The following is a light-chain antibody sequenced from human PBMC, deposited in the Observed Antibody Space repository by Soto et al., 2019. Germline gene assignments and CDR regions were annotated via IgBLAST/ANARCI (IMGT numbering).Light chain of an antibody. V-gene: IGKV1-5*01. J-gene: IGKJ1*01. CDR2: DAS. CDR3: QPYNSSPWT. Sequence: SQRTQSTSTMSATAGKRVTLGGRASQSISSWLAWYQQKPGKAPKLLIYDASSLESGVPSRFIGSGSGTDFTLTITRLQPEAFATYCCQPYNSSPWTFGQGTKVDIK. CDR1: QSISSW.